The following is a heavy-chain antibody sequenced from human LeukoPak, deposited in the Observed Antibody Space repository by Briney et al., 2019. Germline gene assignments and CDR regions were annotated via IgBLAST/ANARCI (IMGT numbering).Heavy chain of an antibody. V-gene: IGHV1-2*02. J-gene: IGHJ4*02. CDR1: GYTFTFYY. CDR2: INPNSGGT. D-gene: IGHD1-26*01. Sequence: ASVKVSCKASGYTFTFYYMHWVRQAPGQGLEWMGWINPNSGGTNYAQKFQGRVNMTRDTSISTAYMELSRLRSDDTAVYYCARVMEVGNYWGQGTLVTVSS. CDR3: ARVMEVGNY.